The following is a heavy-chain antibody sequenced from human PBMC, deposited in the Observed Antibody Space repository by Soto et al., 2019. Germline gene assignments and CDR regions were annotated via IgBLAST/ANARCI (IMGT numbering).Heavy chain of an antibody. CDR1: GLTFSVFY. D-gene: IGHD6-13*01. J-gene: IGHJ4*02. V-gene: IGHV3-11*01. CDR3: AKKGYSSSWYGIDY. CDR2: ISSGGGTI. Sequence: PGGSLRLSCAASGLTFSVFYMSWIRQAPGKGLEWVSYISSGGGTIFYADSVKGRFTISRDNAKNSLYLQMNSLRAEDTAVYYCAKKGYSSSWYGIDYWGQGTLVTVSS.